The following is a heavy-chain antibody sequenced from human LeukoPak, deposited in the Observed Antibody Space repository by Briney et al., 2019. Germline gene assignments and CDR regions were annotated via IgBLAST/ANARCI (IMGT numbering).Heavy chain of an antibody. D-gene: IGHD3-9*01. V-gene: IGHV3-30*18. CDR2: ISYDGSNK. CDR3: AKDRFGNYDILTGPLGY. CDR1: GFTFSSYG. Sequence: GGSLRLSCAASGFTFSSYGMHWVRQAPGKGLEWVAVISYDGSNKYYADFAKGRFTISRDNSKNTLYLQMNSLRAEDTAVYYCAKDRFGNYDILTGPLGYWGQGTLVTVSS. J-gene: IGHJ4*02.